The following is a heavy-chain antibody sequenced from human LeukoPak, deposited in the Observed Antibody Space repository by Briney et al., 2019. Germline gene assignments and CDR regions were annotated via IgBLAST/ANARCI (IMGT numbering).Heavy chain of an antibody. CDR2: ISYDGSNK. CDR3: ANFPHTNTYYYDSSGYADFDY. Sequence: PGRSLRLSCAASGFTFSSYGMHWVRQAPGKGLEWVAVISYDGSNKYYADSVKGRFTISRDNSKNTLYLQMNSLRVEDTAVYYCANFPHTNTYYYDSSGYADFDYWGQGTLVTVSS. D-gene: IGHD3-22*01. J-gene: IGHJ4*02. V-gene: IGHV3-30*18. CDR1: GFTFSSYG.